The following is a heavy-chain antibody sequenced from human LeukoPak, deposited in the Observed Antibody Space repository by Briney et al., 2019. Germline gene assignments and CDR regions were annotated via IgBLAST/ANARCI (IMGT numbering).Heavy chain of an antibody. Sequence: PSETLSLTCTVSGGSISSYYWGWIRQPPGKGLEWIGYIYYSGSTNYNPSLKSRVTISVDTSKNQFSLKLSSVTAADTAVYYCARHSSPYSSSWYDYWGQGTLVTVSS. J-gene: IGHJ4*02. CDR1: GGSISSYY. CDR2: IYYSGST. CDR3: ARHSSPYSSSWYDY. V-gene: IGHV4-59*08. D-gene: IGHD6-13*01.